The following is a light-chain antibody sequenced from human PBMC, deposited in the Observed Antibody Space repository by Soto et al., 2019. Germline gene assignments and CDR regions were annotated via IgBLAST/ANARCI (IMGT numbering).Light chain of an antibody. V-gene: IGLV1-44*01. J-gene: IGLJ3*02. CDR3: AAWDDSLNGRV. Sequence: QSVLTQPPSVSGTRGQRVTISCSGSSSNIGSNTANWYQLLPGTAPKVLIYSNNRRPSGVPDRFSGSKSGTSASLAISGLQSEDEADYYCAAWDDSLNGRVFGGGTKLTVL. CDR1: SSNIGSNT. CDR2: SNN.